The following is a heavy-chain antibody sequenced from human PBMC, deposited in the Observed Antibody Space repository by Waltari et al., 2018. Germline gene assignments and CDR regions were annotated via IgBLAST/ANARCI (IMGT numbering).Heavy chain of an antibody. V-gene: IGHV3-23*01. CDR3: VKSPGYSADSSYFDS. CDR2: LSASGATT. D-gene: IGHD5-18*01. Sequence: DVDLFESGGDLVHPGGSLRISCRGSQFPFNAVGGVRQAPGKGLEWVSVLSASGATTYYADSVKGRFTISRDNSKDTLYLQMSNLRVEDTAIYFCVKSPGYSADSSYFDSWGRGTQVSVST. CDR1: QFPFNA. J-gene: IGHJ4*02.